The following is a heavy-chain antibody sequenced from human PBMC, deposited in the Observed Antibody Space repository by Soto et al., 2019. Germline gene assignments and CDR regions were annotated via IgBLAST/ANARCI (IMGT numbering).Heavy chain of an antibody. CDR3: ATRYSSRWYWFDP. Sequence: QVQLVQSGAEVKKPGASVKVSCKATGDTFTGYYMHWVRQAPGQGLEWMGWINPDSGGTNYAQKLQGRVTMTRDTSIRTAYMELNRLTSDDTAVYYCATRYSSRWYWFDPWGQGTLVTVSS. J-gene: IGHJ5*02. CDR2: INPDSGGT. CDR1: GDTFTGYY. V-gene: IGHV1-2*02. D-gene: IGHD6-13*01.